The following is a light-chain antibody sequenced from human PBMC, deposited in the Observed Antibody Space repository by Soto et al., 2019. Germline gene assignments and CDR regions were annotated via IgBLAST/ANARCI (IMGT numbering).Light chain of an antibody. CDR2: DVS. Sequence: QSALTQPASVSGSPGQSITISCTGTSSDVGGYNYVSWYQQHPGKAPKLMIYDVSNRPSGVSNRFSGSKSGNTASLTISGLQAEDEADYYCSSHTSSSNVFGTGTKLTVL. J-gene: IGLJ1*01. V-gene: IGLV2-14*01. CDR3: SSHTSSSNV. CDR1: SSDVGGYNY.